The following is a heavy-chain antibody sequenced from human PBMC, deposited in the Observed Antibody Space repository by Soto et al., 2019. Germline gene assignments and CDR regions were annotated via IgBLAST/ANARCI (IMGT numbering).Heavy chain of an antibody. CDR2: TTPIVGTA. D-gene: IGHD2-15*01. V-gene: IGHV1-69*01. CDR3: ARSQGGSSSLDIYYYYYYGMDV. CDR1: GGNLSSYA. Sequence: SVKVSCKAPGGNLSSYAISWVHQDPGQGLEWMVGTTPIVGTAEYPLKFQGRVAITADESTSTGDMERSSLKSEDTAVYYCARSQGGSSSLDIYYYYYYGMDVWGQGTTVTVSS. J-gene: IGHJ6*02.